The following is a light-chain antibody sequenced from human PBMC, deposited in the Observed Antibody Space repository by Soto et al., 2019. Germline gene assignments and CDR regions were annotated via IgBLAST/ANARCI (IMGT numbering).Light chain of an antibody. V-gene: IGKV3-15*01. J-gene: IGKJ1*01. Sequence: EIVMTQSPATLSVSPGERATLSCRASQSISSNLAWYQQKPGQAPRLLIYGASTRATGIPARFSGSGSGTEFTLTISSLQSADFAVYYCQHYNNWSPWTFGQGTKVEIK. CDR1: QSISSN. CDR3: QHYNNWSPWT. CDR2: GAS.